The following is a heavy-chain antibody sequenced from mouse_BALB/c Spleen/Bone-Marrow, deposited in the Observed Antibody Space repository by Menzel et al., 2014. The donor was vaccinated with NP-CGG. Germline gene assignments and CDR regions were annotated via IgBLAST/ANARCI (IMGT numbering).Heavy chain of an antibody. CDR1: GYTFTDYW. J-gene: IGHJ3*01. V-gene: IGHV1-69*01. CDR2: IDTSYTYT. CDR3: ANIYYGDYGWFSY. Sequence: QVQLQQSGAELVMPGASVKMSCKASGYTFTDYWIHWVRQRPGQGLEWIGAIDTSYTYTTYNQKFKGKATLTVDASSSTAYIRLSSLTSEDSAVYYCANIYYGDYGWFSYWGQGTLVTVSA. D-gene: IGHD2-13*01.